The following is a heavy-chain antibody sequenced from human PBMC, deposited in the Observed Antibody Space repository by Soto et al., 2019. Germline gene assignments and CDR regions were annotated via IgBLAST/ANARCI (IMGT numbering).Heavy chain of an antibody. CDR1: GGSISSYY. V-gene: IGHV4-59*04. Sequence: SETLSLTCTVSGGSISSYYWSWIRQPPGKGLEWIGYIYYSGSTYYNPSLKSRVTISVDTSKNQFSLKLSSVTAADTAVYYCALFRAEYYYDSSGYYFDYWGQGTLVTVSS. J-gene: IGHJ4*02. CDR2: IYYSGST. D-gene: IGHD3-22*01. CDR3: ALFRAEYYYDSSGYYFDY.